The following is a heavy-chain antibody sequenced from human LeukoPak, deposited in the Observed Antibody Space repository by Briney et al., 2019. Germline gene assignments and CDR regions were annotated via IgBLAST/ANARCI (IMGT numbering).Heavy chain of an antibody. D-gene: IGHD5-18*01. Sequence: SETLSLTCTVSGGSISSHYWSWIRQPPVKGLEWIGNIYYSGTINYNPSLKSRVTMSIDTSKNQFSLKLSSVTAADTAVYYCARDTAISFWGQGILVTVSS. CDR2: IYYSGTI. V-gene: IGHV4-59*11. CDR1: GGSISSHY. J-gene: IGHJ4*02. CDR3: ARDTAISF.